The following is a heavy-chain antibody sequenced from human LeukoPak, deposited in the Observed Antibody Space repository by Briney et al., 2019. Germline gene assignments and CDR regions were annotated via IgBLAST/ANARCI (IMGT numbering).Heavy chain of an antibody. V-gene: IGHV4-61*08. D-gene: IGHD3-16*02. CDR3: ARVIHEYYYYMDV. CDR1: GGSISSGGYY. Sequence: SETLSLTCTVSGGSISSGGYYWSWIRQPPGKGLEWIGYIYHSGSTNYNPSLKSRVTISVDTSKNQFSLKLSSVTAADTAVYYCARVIHEYYYYMDVWGKGTTVTVSS. J-gene: IGHJ6*03. CDR2: IYHSGST.